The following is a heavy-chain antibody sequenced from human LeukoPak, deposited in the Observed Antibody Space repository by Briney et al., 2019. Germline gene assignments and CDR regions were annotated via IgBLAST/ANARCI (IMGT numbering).Heavy chain of an antibody. CDR3: VAAMVRGAQPFDY. J-gene: IGHJ4*02. D-gene: IGHD3-10*01. Sequence: PGGSLRLSCAASGFTFSTYSMNWVRQAPGKGLEWVAVISYDGSNKYYADSVKGRFTISRDNSKNTLYLQMNSLRAEDTAVYYCVAAMVRGAQPFDYWGQGTLVTVSS. V-gene: IGHV3-30*03. CDR2: ISYDGSNK. CDR1: GFTFSTYS.